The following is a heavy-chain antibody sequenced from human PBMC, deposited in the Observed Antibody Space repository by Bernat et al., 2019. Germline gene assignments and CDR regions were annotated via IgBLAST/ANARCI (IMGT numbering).Heavy chain of an antibody. J-gene: IGHJ4*02. CDR2: FDPEDGET. CDR1: GYTLTELS. V-gene: IGHV1-24*01. Sequence: QVQLVQSGAEVKKPGASVKVSCKVSGYTLTELSMHWVRQAPGKGLEWMGGFDPEDGETIYAQRFQGRATMTEDTSTDTAYMELSSLRSEDTAVYYWATGVGVGATVYYFDYWGQGTLVTVSS. CDR3: ATGVGVGATVYYFDY. D-gene: IGHD1-26*01.